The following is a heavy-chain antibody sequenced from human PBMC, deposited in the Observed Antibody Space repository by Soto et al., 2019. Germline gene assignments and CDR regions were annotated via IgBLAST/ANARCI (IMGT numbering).Heavy chain of an antibody. D-gene: IGHD1-1*01. V-gene: IGHV1-69*06. CDR2: IIPIFGTA. CDR1: GGTFSSYA. Sequence: GASVKVSCKASGGTFSSYAISWLRQAPGQGLEWMGGIIPIFGTANYAQKFQGRVTITADKSTSTAYMELSSLRSEDTAVYYCARERIRAELDYWGQGTLVTVSS. J-gene: IGHJ4*02. CDR3: ARERIRAELDY.